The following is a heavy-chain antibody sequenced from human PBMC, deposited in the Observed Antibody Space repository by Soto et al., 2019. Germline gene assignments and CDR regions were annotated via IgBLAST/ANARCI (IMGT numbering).Heavy chain of an antibody. CDR3: ARGDSSGYYYYYGMDV. CDR2: IIPIFGTA. D-gene: IGHD3-22*01. V-gene: IGHV1-69*13. J-gene: IGHJ6*02. Sequence: SVKVSCKASGGTFSSYAISWVRQAPGQGLEWMGGIIPIFGTANYAQKFQGRVTITADESTSTAYMELSSLRSEDTAVYYCARGDSSGYYYYYGMDVWGQGTTVTVSS. CDR1: GGTFSSYA.